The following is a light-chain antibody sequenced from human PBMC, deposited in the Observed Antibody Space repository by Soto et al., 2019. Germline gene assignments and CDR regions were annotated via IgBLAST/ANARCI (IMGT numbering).Light chain of an antibody. CDR1: QSVSSTS. J-gene: IGKJ1*01. CDR3: QQRKT. CDR2: GAS. Sequence: EIVLTQSPGTLSLSPGERATLSCRASQSVSSTSLAWYQQIPGQAPRLVIYGASTRATGIPDRFTGSGSGTGCTLTLSRLGPEDSAVYYCQQRKTFGQGTKVE. V-gene: IGKV3-20*01.